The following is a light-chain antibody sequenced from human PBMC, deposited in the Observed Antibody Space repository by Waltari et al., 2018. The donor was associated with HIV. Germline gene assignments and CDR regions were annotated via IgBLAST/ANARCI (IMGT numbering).Light chain of an antibody. V-gene: IGLV1-44*01. CDR2: SNN. J-gene: IGLJ2*01. CDR3: AAWDDSLNGVV. Sequence: QSVLTQPPSASGTPGQRVTISCSGSSPNIGSNTVNWYQQLPRTAPKLLMYSNNQRPSGVPDRFSGSKSGTSASLAISGLQSEDEADYYCAAWDDSLNGVVFGGGTKLTVL. CDR1: SPNIGSNT.